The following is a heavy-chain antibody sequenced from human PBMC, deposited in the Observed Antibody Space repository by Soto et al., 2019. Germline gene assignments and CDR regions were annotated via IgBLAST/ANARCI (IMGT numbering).Heavy chain of an antibody. CDR3: ARQWLGELSFLSY. V-gene: IGHV4-39*01. J-gene: IGHJ4*02. D-gene: IGHD3-16*02. CDR2: IYYSGST. CDR1: GGSISSSSYY. Sequence: SETLSLTCTVSGGSISSSSYYWGWIRQPPGKGLEWIGSIYYSGSTYYNPSLKSRVTISVDTSKNQFSLKLSSVTAADTAVYYGARQWLGELSFLSYRDQGTLVTVSS.